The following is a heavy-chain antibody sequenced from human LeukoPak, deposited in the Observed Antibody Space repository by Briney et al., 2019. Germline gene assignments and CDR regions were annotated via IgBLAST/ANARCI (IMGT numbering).Heavy chain of an antibody. D-gene: IGHD6-13*01. CDR3: ASRYSSSWYYFDY. Sequence: SETLSLTCTVSGGSISNYYWSWIRQPPGRGLEWIGYVYSSGSTTYNPSLKSRVTISVDTSKNQLSLKLSSVTAADTAVYYCASRYSSSWYYFDYWGQGTLVTVSS. V-gene: IGHV4-4*08. CDR2: VYSSGST. CDR1: GGSISNYY. J-gene: IGHJ4*02.